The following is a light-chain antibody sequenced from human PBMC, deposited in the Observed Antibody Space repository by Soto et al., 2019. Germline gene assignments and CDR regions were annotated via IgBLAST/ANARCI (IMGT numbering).Light chain of an antibody. Sequence: ELVLTQSPGTLSLSPGDSAALSCKASQIGSGNYLSWYQQKSGQAPRLLIYATSTRAPGIPDRFSGSGSATDFSLIISILEPEDSAVYYCQHFGYPQWTFGRGTKVDI. CDR2: ATS. V-gene: IGKV3-20*01. J-gene: IGKJ1*01. CDR3: QHFGYPQWT. CDR1: QIGSGNY.